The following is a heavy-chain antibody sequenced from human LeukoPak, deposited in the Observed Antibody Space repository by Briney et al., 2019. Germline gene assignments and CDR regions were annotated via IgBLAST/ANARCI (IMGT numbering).Heavy chain of an antibody. V-gene: IGHV4-30-4*02. CDR2: IYYSGST. D-gene: IGHD3-10*01. Sequence: SETLSLTCTVSGGSISSGDYYWSWIRQPPGKGLEWIGYIYYSGSTYYNPSLKSRVTISVDTPKNQFSLKLSSVTAADTAVYYCARDRGLRITMVRGVIGAFGIWGQGTMVTVSS. J-gene: IGHJ3*02. CDR1: GGSISSGDYY. CDR3: ARDRGLRITMVRGVIGAFGI.